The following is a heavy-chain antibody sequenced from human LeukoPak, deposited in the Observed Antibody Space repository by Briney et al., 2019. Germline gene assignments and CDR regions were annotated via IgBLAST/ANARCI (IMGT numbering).Heavy chain of an antibody. CDR1: GGTFSSYA. D-gene: IGHD3-10*01. Sequence: SVKLSCTASGGTFSSYAISWVRQAPGQGLEWMGGIIPSFGTANYAQKFQGRVTITADESASTAYKGLSSLRSEDTAVYYCARDSNTMGRGVITHFDYWGQGTLVTVSS. V-gene: IGHV1-69*01. CDR2: IIPSFGTA. CDR3: ARDSNTMGRGVITHFDY. J-gene: IGHJ4*02.